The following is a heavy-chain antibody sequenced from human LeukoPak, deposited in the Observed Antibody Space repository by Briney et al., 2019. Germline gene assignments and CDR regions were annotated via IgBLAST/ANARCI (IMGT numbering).Heavy chain of an antibody. J-gene: IGHJ4*02. D-gene: IGHD3-22*01. CDR3: ARSDDSSGYYLDY. Sequence: GGSLRLSCAASGFTFSSYWMSWVRQAPGKGLEWVANIKPDGSEKYYVDSVKGRFTISRDNAKNSLYLQMNSLRAEDTAVYYCARSDDSSGYYLDYWGQGTLVTVSS. CDR2: IKPDGSEK. V-gene: IGHV3-7*01. CDR1: GFTFSSYW.